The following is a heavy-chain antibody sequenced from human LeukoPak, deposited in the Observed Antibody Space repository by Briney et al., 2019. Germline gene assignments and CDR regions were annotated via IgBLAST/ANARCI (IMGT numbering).Heavy chain of an antibody. CDR3: AKDRGSYSTTADS. CDR1: GFTFSDYG. V-gene: IGHV3-33*06. Sequence: PGRSLRLSCAASGFTFSDYGIHWVRRAPGKGLEWVAVIWYDGTNKYYGDSVKGRFTISRDNSKNTLYLQMNSLRAEDTAVYYCAKDRGSYSTTADSWGQGTLVTVSS. D-gene: IGHD1-26*01. J-gene: IGHJ5*01. CDR2: IWYDGTNK.